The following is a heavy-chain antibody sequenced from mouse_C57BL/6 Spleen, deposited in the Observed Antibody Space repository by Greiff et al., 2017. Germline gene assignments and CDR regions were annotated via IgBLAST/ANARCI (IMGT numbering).Heavy chain of an antibody. J-gene: IGHJ2*01. CDR3: AIGLLRNDVDY. CDR1: GYTFTSYW. D-gene: IGHD1-1*01. CDR2: IDPSDSYT. Sequence: QVQLQQPGAELVMPGASVKLSCKASGYTFTSYWMHWVKQRPGQGLEWIGEIDPSDSYTNYNQKFKGKSTLTVDKSSSTAYMQLSSLTSEDSAVYYCAIGLLRNDVDYWGQGTTLTVSS. V-gene: IGHV1-69*01.